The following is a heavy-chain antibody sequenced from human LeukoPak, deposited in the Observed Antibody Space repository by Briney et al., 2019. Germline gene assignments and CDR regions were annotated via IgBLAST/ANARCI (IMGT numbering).Heavy chain of an antibody. J-gene: IGHJ4*02. Sequence: SETLSLTCTVSGGSISSYYWSWIRQPPGKGLEWIGYIYYSGSTNYNPSLKSRVTISVDTSKNQFSLKLSPVTAADTAVYYCARTRGYIPFDYWGQGTLVTVSS. V-gene: IGHV4-59*01. CDR3: ARTRGYIPFDY. CDR1: GGSISSYY. D-gene: IGHD5-18*01. CDR2: IYYSGST.